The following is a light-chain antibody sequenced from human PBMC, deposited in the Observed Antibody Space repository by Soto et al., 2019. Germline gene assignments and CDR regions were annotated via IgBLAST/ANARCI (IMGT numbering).Light chain of an antibody. CDR2: EVN. J-gene: IGLJ1*01. CDR1: SSDVGGYKD. V-gene: IGLV2-14*01. Sequence: QSALTQPASVSGSPGQSITISCSGTSSDVGGYKDVSWYQQHPGKAPKLMIYEVNNRPSGISNRFSGSKSGNTASLTISGLQAEDEADYYCSSYTSRNTHYVFGTGTKVTVL. CDR3: SSYTSRNTHYV.